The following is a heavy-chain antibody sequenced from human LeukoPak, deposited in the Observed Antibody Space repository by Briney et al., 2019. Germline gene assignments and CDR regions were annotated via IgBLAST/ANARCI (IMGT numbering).Heavy chain of an antibody. D-gene: IGHD3-22*01. V-gene: IGHV1-69*04. J-gene: IGHJ4*02. Sequence: SVILSFKASGGTFSSYAISWVRQAPGPGLERMGGIIPVLGIANHAQKFPGRVTITTDKSTSTAYMELRTLRSEDTALYYCARDSEDYYDSSTPWDWGQGTLVTVSS. CDR3: ARDSEDYYDSSTPWD. CDR1: GGTFSSYA. CDR2: IIPVLGIA.